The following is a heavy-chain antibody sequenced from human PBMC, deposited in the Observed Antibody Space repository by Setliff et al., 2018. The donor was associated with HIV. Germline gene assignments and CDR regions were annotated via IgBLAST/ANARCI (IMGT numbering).Heavy chain of an antibody. V-gene: IGHV4-34*01. CDR2: INDSGDT. CDR1: GGSFTGYF. Sequence: LSLTCAVYGGSFTGYFWSWIRQSPGKGLEWIGEINDSGDTNYNPSLKSRVTISAVTSKNQFSLRLTSVTAADTGVYYCARGGLRQWNGFWGQGTLVTVSS. CDR3: ARGGLRQWNGF. J-gene: IGHJ4*02. D-gene: IGHD3-3*01.